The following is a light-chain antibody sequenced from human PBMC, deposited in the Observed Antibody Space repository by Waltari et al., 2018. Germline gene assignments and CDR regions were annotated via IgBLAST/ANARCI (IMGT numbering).Light chain of an antibody. V-gene: IGLV2-14*01. Sequence: QSALTQPPSVSGSPGQSITISCTRTSSDVGGYNHVSWYQQHPGKVPKLLIFDVSNRPSGVSNRFSGSKSGNTASLTISGLQAEDESDYYCCSFTSRSTWVFGGGTKLTVL. J-gene: IGLJ3*02. CDR2: DVS. CDR1: SSDVGGYNH. CDR3: CSFTSRSTWV.